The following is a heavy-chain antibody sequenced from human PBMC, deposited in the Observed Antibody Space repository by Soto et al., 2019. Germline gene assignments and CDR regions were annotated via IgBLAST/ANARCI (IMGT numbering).Heavy chain of an antibody. D-gene: IGHD3-22*01. CDR2: ISSSSSYI. CDR3: ARYDSSGYYWPYYYYGMDV. J-gene: IGHJ6*02. CDR1: GFTFSTYS. V-gene: IGHV3-21*01. Sequence: EVQLVESGGGLVKPGGSLRLSCAASGFTFSTYSMNWVRQAPGKGLEWVPSISSSSSYIYYADSVKGRFTISRDNAKNSLYLQMNSLRAEDTAVYYCARYDSSGYYWPYYYYGMDVWGQGTTVTVSS.